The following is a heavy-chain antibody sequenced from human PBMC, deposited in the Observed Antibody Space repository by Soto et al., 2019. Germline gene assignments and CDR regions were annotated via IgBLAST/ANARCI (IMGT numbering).Heavy chain of an antibody. Sequence: LRLSCAASGFTFNTAWLTWVRQAPGKGLEWVGRIKGKPDGGATDYAALVEGRFMISRDDSQNTVFLQMNSLKTDDTAVYYCTAGSPFNYWGPGTLVTVSS. J-gene: IGHJ4*02. CDR2: IKGKPDGGAT. CDR3: TAGSPFNY. CDR1: GFTFNTAW. V-gene: IGHV3-15*01.